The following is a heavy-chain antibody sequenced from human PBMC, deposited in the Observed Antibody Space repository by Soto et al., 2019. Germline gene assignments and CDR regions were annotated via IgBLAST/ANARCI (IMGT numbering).Heavy chain of an antibody. J-gene: IGHJ4*02. V-gene: IGHV4-39*01. Sequence: QLQLQESGPGLVKPSETLSLTCTVSGGSISSSSYYWGWIRQPPGKGLEWIGSIYYSGSTYYNPSLKSRVTISVDTFKNQFSLKLSSVTAADTAVYYCARPSAATERGAFDYWGQGTLVTVSS. CDR2: IYYSGST. CDR1: GGSISSSSYY. D-gene: IGHD6-25*01. CDR3: ARPSAATERGAFDY.